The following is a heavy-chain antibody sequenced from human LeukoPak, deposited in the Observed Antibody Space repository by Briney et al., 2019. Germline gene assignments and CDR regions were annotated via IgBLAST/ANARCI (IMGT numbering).Heavy chain of an antibody. V-gene: IGHV1-18*01. CDR2: ISAYNGNT. J-gene: IGHJ6*02. CDR3: ARVRFGDLLDPTPYGMDV. D-gene: IGHD3-10*01. CDR1: GYTFTSYG. Sequence: ASVKVSCKASGYTFTSYGISWVRQAPGQGLEWMGWISAYNGNTNYAQKLQGRVTMTTDTSTSTAYMELRSLRSDDTAVYYCARVRFGDLLDPTPYGMDVWGQGTTVTVSS.